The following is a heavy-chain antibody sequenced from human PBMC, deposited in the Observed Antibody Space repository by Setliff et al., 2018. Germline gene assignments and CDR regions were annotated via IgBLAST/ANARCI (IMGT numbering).Heavy chain of an antibody. D-gene: IGHD5-18*01. CDR3: ARGGHIRYDYYYMDV. V-gene: IGHV1-46*01. Sequence: ASVKVSCKTSGYIFTNYYVHWVRQAPGQGLEWMGVMNPGRGSRNYAQRFQGRVTMTSDTSTSTVHMELSSLRSEDTALYYCARGGHIRYDYYYMDVWGKGTTVTVSS. CDR2: MNPGRGSR. CDR1: GYIFTNYY. J-gene: IGHJ6*03.